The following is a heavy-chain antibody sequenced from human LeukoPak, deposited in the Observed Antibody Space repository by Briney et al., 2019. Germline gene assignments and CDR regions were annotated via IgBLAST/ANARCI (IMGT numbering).Heavy chain of an antibody. D-gene: IGHD7-27*01. J-gene: IGHJ4*02. Sequence: GGSLTLSCAASGFAFSDYSMKWVRQAPGKGLEWIANTRGSGSGTGSGSYYAGAVQGRFTISRDNAKNSLYLQMNSLRAEDTAFYYCARDDNWGFDYWGQGALVTVSS. CDR1: GFAFSDYS. V-gene: IGHV3-21*05. CDR3: ARDDNWGFDY. CDR2: TRGSGSGT.